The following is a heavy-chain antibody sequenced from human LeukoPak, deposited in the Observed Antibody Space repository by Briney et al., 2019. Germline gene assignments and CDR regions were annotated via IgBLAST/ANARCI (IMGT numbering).Heavy chain of an antibody. D-gene: IGHD1-7*01. CDR2: VCDSIDGT. V-gene: IGHV3-23*01. J-gene: IGHJ4*02. Sequence: PGGSLRLSCAASVFTFINYAMYWVRPARGRGLEGVLGVCDSIDGTHYADYVKGRFTISRDNSKNTLYLQMDNLSGEDTAVYYCAKDRACGQWNCQGSDYWGQGTLVTVSS. CDR1: VFTFINYA. CDR3: AKDRACGQWNCQGSDY.